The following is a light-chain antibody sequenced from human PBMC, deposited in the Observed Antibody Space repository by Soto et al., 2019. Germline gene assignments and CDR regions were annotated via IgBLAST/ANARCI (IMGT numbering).Light chain of an antibody. Sequence: EIVLTQSPATLSLSPGERATLSCRASQSVSSYLAWYQQKPGQAPSLLIYDASNRATGIPARFSGSGSGTDFTLTISRLEPEDFAVYYCQQYGSSPWTFGQGTKVDIK. CDR2: DAS. J-gene: IGKJ1*01. CDR1: QSVSSY. V-gene: IGKV3-20*01. CDR3: QQYGSSPWT.